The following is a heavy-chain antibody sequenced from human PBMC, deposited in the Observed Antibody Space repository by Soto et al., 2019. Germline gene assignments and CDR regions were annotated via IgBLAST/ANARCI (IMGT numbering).Heavy chain of an antibody. CDR3: ARHSSLRYLDWSPHDY. CDR2: IDPSDSYT. CDR1: GYSFTSYW. V-gene: IGHV5-10-1*01. J-gene: IGHJ4*02. Sequence: GESLKISCKGSGYSFTSYWISWVRQMPGKGLEWMGRIDPSDSYTNYSPSFQGHVTISADKSISTAYLQWSSLKASDTAMYYCARHSSLRYLDWSPHDYWGQGTLVTVSS. D-gene: IGHD3-9*01.